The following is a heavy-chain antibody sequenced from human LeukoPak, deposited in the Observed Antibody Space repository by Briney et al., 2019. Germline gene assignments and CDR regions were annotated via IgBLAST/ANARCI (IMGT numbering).Heavy chain of an antibody. V-gene: IGHV3-33*06. J-gene: IGHJ4*02. D-gene: IGHD3-22*01. CDR3: AKVSDSSGSDY. CDR2: IWYDGSNK. CDR1: GFTFNNYG. Sequence: HPGGSLRLSCAASGFTFNNYGMHWVRQAPGKGLEWVAVIWYDGSNKYYEDSVKGRSTISRDNSKNTLYLQMNSLRAEDTAVYYCAKVSDSSGSDYWGQGTLVTVSS.